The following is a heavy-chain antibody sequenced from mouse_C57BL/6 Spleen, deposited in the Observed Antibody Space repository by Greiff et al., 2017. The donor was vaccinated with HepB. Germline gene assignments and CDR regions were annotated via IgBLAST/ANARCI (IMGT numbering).Heavy chain of an antibody. CDR3: ARGDTSLAY. V-gene: IGHV1-82*01. Sequence: VKLMESGPELVKPGASVKISCKASGYAFSSSWMNWVKQRPGKGLEWIGRIYPGDGDTNYNGKFKGKATLTADKSSSTAYMQLSSLTSEDSAVYFCARGDTSLAYWGQGTLVTVSA. CDR1: GYAFSSSW. CDR2: IYPGDGDT. J-gene: IGHJ3*01.